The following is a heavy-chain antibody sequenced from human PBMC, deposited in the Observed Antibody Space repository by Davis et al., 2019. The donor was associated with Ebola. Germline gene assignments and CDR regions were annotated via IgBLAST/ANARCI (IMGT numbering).Heavy chain of an antibody. CDR3: ARSHYYYDSSGYLNWFDP. J-gene: IGHJ5*02. CDR2: INTNTGNP. CDR1: GYTFTSYA. V-gene: IGHV7-4-1*02. Sequence: ASVKVSCKASGYTFTSYAMNWVRQAPGQGLEWMGWINTNTGNPTYAQGFTGRFVFSLDTSVSTAYLQISSLKAEDTAVYYCARSHYYYDSSGYLNWFDPWGQGTLVTVSS. D-gene: IGHD3-22*01.